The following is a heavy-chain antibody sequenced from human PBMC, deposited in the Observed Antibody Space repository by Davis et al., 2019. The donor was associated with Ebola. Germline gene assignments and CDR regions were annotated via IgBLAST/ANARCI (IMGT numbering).Heavy chain of an antibody. CDR3: ARSHYYYDSSGYLNWFDP. J-gene: IGHJ5*02. CDR2: INTNTGNP. CDR1: GYTFTSYA. V-gene: IGHV7-4-1*02. Sequence: ASVKVSCKASGYTFTSYAMNWVRQAPGQGLEWMGWINTNTGNPTYAQGFTGRFVFSLDTSVSTAYLQISSLKAEDTAVYYCARSHYYYDSSGYLNWFDPWGQGTLVTVSS. D-gene: IGHD3-22*01.